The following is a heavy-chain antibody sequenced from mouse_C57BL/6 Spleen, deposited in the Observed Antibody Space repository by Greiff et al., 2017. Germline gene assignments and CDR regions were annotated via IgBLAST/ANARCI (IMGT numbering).Heavy chain of an antibody. CDR3: ARNVYEEYDPYYFDY. J-gene: IGHJ2*01. D-gene: IGHD2-4*01. CDR1: GYTFTSYW. Sequence: VKLQQPGAELVKPGASVKLSCKASGYTFTSYWMHWVKQRPGQGLEWIGMIHPNSGSTNYNEKFKSKATLTVDKSSSTAYMQLSSLTSEDSAVYYCARNVYEEYDPYYFDYWGQGTTLTVSS. V-gene: IGHV1-64*01. CDR2: IHPNSGST.